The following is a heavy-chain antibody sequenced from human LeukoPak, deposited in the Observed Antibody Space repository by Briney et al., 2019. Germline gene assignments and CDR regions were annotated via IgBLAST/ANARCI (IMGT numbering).Heavy chain of an antibody. Sequence: PGGSLRLSCAASGFTFSSYAMSWVREAPGKGLEWVSAISGSGGSTYYADSVKGRFTISRDNSKNTLYLQMNSLRAEDTAVYYCATSSSSWYYFDYWGQGTLVTVSS. CDR3: ATSSSSWYYFDY. V-gene: IGHV3-23*01. D-gene: IGHD6-13*01. J-gene: IGHJ4*02. CDR1: GFTFSSYA. CDR2: ISGSGGST.